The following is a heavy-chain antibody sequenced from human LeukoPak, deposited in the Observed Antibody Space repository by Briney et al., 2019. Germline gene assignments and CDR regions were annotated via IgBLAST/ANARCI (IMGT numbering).Heavy chain of an antibody. J-gene: IGHJ3*02. CDR1: RFTFSSYA. D-gene: IGHD6-13*01. V-gene: IGHV3-21*01. CDR3: ARDPGIAAAVDAFDI. Sequence: GGSLRLSCAASRFTFSSYAMSWVRQAPGKGLEWVSSISSSSSYIYYADSVKGRFTISRDNAKNPLYLQMNSLRAEDTAVYYCARDPGIAAAVDAFDIWGQGTMVTVSS. CDR2: ISSSSSYI.